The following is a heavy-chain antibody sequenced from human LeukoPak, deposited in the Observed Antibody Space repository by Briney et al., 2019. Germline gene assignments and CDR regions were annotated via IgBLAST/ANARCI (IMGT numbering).Heavy chain of an antibody. CDR1: GGSFSGYY. CDR3: ASRYSYGRGDY. Sequence: PSETLSLTCAVYGGSFSGYYWSWIRQPPGKGLEWIGEINHSGSTNYNPSLKSRVTISVDTSKNQFSLKLSSVTAADTAVYYCASRYSYGRGDYWGQGTLVTVSS. V-gene: IGHV4-34*01. J-gene: IGHJ4*02. CDR2: INHSGST. D-gene: IGHD5-18*01.